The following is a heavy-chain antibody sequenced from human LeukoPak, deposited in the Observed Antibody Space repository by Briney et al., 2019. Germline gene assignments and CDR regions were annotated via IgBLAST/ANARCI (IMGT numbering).Heavy chain of an antibody. CDR2: IYPGDSDI. D-gene: IGHD6-13*01. J-gene: IGHJ2*01. Sequence: LGESLKISCKGSGYSFTSYWIGWVRQMPGKGLEWMALIYPGDSDIRYSPSFQGQVTISADTSISTAYLQWSSLKASDTAMYYCARPRGIAAAGSLGYFDLWGRGTLVTVSS. CDR1: GYSFTSYW. V-gene: IGHV5-51*01. CDR3: ARPRGIAAAGSLGYFDL.